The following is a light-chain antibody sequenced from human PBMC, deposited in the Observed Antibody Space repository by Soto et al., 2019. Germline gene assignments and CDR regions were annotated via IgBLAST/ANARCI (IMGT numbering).Light chain of an antibody. CDR1: QSVNNNY. Sequence: ESVLTQSPGTLSLSPGGRATLSCRASQSVNNNYLSWYQQKPGQAPRLLIYGASSGATGIPDRFSGSGSGTDFALTITKLETEDFAMYYCQHYATSPITFGQGTRLE. J-gene: IGKJ5*01. CDR3: QHYATSPIT. CDR2: GAS. V-gene: IGKV3-20*01.